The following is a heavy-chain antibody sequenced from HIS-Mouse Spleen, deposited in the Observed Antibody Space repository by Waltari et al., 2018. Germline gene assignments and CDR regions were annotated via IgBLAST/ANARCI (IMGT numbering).Heavy chain of an antibody. CDR1: VVPFSSYA. V-gene: IGHV3-30-3*01. Sequence: QVQLVESGGGVVQPGRSLRLPCAASVVPFSSYAIHWVRQAPGKGLEWVAVISYDGSNKYYADSVKGRFTISRDNSKNTLYLQMNSLRAEDTAVYYCARRRSYFDYWGQGTLVTVSS. CDR3: ARRRSYFDY. J-gene: IGHJ4*02. CDR2: ISYDGSNK.